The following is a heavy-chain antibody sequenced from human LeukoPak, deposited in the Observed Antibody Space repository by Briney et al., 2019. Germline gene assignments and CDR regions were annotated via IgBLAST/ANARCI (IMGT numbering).Heavy chain of an antibody. D-gene: IGHD6-13*01. V-gene: IGHV4-4*07. CDR3: ARGFQQLVLAYFDY. CDR1: GGSIRSYY. Sequence: SETLSLTCIVSGGSIRSYYWSWIRQPAGKGLEWIGRIYSSGSTNYNPSLKSRVTISVDTSKNQFSLKLSSVTAADTAVYHCARGFQQLVLAYFDYWGQGTLVTVSS. J-gene: IGHJ4*02. CDR2: IYSSGST.